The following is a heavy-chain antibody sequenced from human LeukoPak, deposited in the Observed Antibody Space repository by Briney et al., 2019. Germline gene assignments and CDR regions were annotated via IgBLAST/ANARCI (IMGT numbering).Heavy chain of an antibody. J-gene: IGHJ5*02. V-gene: IGHV3-7*01. CDR1: GFTFSSYW. D-gene: IGHD3-9*01. CDR3: ARGYYDILTGYYLGYNWFDP. CDR2: IKQDGSEK. Sequence: GGSLRLSCAASGFTFSSYWMSWVRQAPGKGLEWVANIKQDGSEKYYVDSVKGRFTISRDNAKNSLYLQMNSLRAEDTAVYYCARGYYDILTGYYLGYNWFDPWGQGTLVTVSS.